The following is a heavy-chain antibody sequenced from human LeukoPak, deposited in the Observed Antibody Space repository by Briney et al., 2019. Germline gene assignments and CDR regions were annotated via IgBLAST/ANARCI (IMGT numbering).Heavy chain of an antibody. CDR2: ISGSGGST. V-gene: IGHV3-23*01. CDR3: AKTTYYYDSSGDGGAFDI. J-gene: IGHJ3*02. Sequence: QAGGSLRLSCAASGFTFSSYWMSWVRQAPGKGLEWVSAISGSGGSTYYADSVKGRFTISRDNSKNTLYLQMNSLRAEDTAVYYCAKTTYYYDSSGDGGAFDIWGQGTMVTVSS. CDR1: GFTFSSYW. D-gene: IGHD3-22*01.